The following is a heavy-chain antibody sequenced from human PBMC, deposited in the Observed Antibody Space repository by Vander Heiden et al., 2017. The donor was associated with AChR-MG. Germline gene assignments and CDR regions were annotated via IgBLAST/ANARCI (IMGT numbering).Heavy chain of an antibody. CDR3: ARIDVQLDSYAFDI. J-gene: IGHJ3*02. V-gene: IGHV3-33*01. CDR2: IWYDGSNK. D-gene: IGHD1-1*01. CDR1: GFPFGSYG. Sequence: QVQLVASGGGVVQPGRSLRLSCAASGFPFGSYGMHWVRQAPGKGLEWVAVIWYDGSNKYYADSVKGRFTISRDNSKNTLYLQMNSLRAEDTAVYYCARIDVQLDSYAFDIWGQGTMVTVSS.